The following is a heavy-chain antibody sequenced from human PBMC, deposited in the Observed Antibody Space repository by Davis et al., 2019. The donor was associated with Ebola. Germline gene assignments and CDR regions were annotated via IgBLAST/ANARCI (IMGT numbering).Heavy chain of an antibody. CDR3: ARAPWGQQLGRLDY. CDR1: GYTFTTYG. V-gene: IGHV1-18*01. Sequence: AASVKVSCKASGYTFTTYGITWVRQAPGQGLEWMGWISPYDGETNYAQKLQDRVTMTTDTSTSTAYMELRSLTFDDTAVYYCARAPWGQQLGRLDYWGQGTLVTVSS. J-gene: IGHJ4*02. CDR2: ISPYDGET. D-gene: IGHD6-13*01.